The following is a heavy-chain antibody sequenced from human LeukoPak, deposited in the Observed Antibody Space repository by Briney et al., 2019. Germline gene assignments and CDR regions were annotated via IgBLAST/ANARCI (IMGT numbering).Heavy chain of an antibody. D-gene: IGHD6-19*01. V-gene: IGHV3-30*03. CDR2: ISYDGSKK. CDR1: GFTFSSYG. CDR3: ARGPYSSGSSADY. J-gene: IGHJ4*02. Sequence: GRSLRLSCAASGFTFSSYGMHWVRQAPGKGLEWVAVISYDGSKKYYADSVKGRFTISRDSSKNMLYLQMNSLRAEDTAVYYCARGPYSSGSSADYWGQGTLVTVSS.